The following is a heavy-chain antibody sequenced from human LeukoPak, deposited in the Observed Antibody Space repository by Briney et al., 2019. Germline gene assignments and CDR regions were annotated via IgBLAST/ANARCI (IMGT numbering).Heavy chain of an antibody. V-gene: IGHV1-3*01. J-gene: IGHJ4*02. CDR2: INAGNGNT. D-gene: IGHD3-10*01. Sequence: ASVKVSCKASGYTFTSYAMHWVRQAPGQRLEWMGWINAGNGNTKYSQKFQGRVTITRDTSASTAYMELSSLRSEDTAVYYCARDKVGSGLFDYWGQGTLVTVSS. CDR1: GYTFTSYA. CDR3: ARDKVGSGLFDY.